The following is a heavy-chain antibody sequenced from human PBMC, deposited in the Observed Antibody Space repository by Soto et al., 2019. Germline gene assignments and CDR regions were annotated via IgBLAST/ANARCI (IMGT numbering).Heavy chain of an antibody. D-gene: IGHD5-12*01. CDR1: GFTFSSYW. CDR2: INSDGSST. CDR3: ARVPGYSGYDYDY. J-gene: IGHJ4*02. V-gene: IGHV3-74*01. Sequence: PGGSLRLACAASGFTFSSYWMHWVRQAPGKGLVWVSRINSDGSSTSYADSVKGRFTISRDNAKNTLYLQMNSLRAEDTAVYYCARVPGYSGYDYDYWGQGTLVTSPQ.